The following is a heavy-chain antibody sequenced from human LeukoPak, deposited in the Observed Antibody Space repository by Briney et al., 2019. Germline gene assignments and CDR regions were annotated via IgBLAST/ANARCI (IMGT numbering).Heavy chain of an antibody. CDR2: IYYSGST. J-gene: IGHJ4*02. CDR3: ASHYYDSSGYYHGFDS. V-gene: IGHV4-59*02. CDR1: GGSVTRNY. Sequence: SETLSLTCTVSGGSVTRNYWSWIRQSPGKGLELIGYIYYSGSTNYNPSLKSRVTISLDTCKNQFSLKLSSVTAADSAIYYCASHYYDSSGYYHGFDSWGQGTLVTVSS. D-gene: IGHD3-22*01.